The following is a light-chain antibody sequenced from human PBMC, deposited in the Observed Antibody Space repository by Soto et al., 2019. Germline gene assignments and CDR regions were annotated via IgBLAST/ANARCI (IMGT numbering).Light chain of an antibody. CDR2: GAS. CDR3: QQYNNWWT. CDR1: QSVSNN. Sequence: EIVMTQSPATLSVSPGERATLSCRASQSVSNNLAWYQKKPGQAPRLLIYGASNSATGIPARFSGSGSGTEFTLTISRLQSEDFAVYYCQQYNNWWTFGQGTRVDIK. J-gene: IGKJ1*01. V-gene: IGKV3-15*01.